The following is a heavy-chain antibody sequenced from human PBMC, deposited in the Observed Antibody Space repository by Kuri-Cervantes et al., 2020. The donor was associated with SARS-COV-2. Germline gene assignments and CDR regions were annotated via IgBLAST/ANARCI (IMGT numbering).Heavy chain of an antibody. Sequence: SQTLSLTCAISGDSVSSNNAAWNWIRQSPSRGLEWLERTFYRSKWCNDYAVSVKSLITINPDTSKNQFSLQLNSVTPEDTAVYYCARDRDLAGGMDVWGQGTTVTVSS. D-gene: IGHD6-13*01. CDR2: TFYRSKWCN. CDR1: GDSVSSNNAA. J-gene: IGHJ6*02. V-gene: IGHV6-1*01. CDR3: ARDRDLAGGMDV.